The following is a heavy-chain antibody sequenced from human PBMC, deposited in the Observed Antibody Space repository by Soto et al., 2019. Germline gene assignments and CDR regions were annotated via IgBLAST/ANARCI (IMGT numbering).Heavy chain of an antibody. D-gene: IGHD4-17*01. V-gene: IGHV1-8*01. J-gene: IGHJ6*03. CDR2: MNPNSGNT. Sequence: ASVKVSCKASGYTFTSYDINWVRQATRQGLEWMGWMNPNSGNTGYAQKFQGRVTMTRNTSISTAYMELSSLRSEDTAVYYCARGQDGEVDYYYYMDVWGKGTTVTVYS. CDR1: GYTFTSYD. CDR3: ARGQDGEVDYYYYMDV.